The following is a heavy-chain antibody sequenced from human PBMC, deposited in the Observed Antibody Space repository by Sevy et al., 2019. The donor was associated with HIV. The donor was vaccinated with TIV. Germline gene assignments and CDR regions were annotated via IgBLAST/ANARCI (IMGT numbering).Heavy chain of an antibody. CDR3: ARAVDYCSSTSCYGSWFDR. V-gene: IGHV3-21*01. CDR1: GFTFSSYS. J-gene: IGHJ5*02. Sequence: GGSLRLSCAASGFTFSSYSMNWVRQAPGKGLEWVSSISSSSSYIYYADSVKGRFTISRDNAKNSLYLQMNSLRAEDTAVYYCARAVDYCSSTSCYGSWFDRWGQGTLVTVSS. CDR2: ISSSSSYI. D-gene: IGHD2-2*01.